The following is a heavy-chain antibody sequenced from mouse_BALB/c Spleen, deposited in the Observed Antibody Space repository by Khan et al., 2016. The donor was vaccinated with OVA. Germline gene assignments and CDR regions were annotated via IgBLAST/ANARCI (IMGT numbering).Heavy chain of an antibody. J-gene: IGHJ2*01. CDR1: CYSITSGYG. V-gene: IGHV3-2*02. CDR2: ISYSGST. Sequence: EVQLVESGPGLVKPSQSLSLTCTVTCYSITSGYGWNWFRQFPGNKLEWIGYISYSGSTNYNPSLKSRISLTRDTSKNQFFLQLKSVTTEDTATYYCARTARIKYWGQGTTLTVSS. CDR3: ARTARIKY. D-gene: IGHD1-2*01.